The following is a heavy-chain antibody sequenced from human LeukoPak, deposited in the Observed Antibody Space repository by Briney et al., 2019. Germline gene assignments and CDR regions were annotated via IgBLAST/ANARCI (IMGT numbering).Heavy chain of an antibody. J-gene: IGHJ4*02. V-gene: IGHV4-59*01. D-gene: IGHD6-19*01. CDR3: ARAGSGWSFDY. Sequence: SETLSLTCTVSGDSISSYYWSWIRQPPGKGREWFGYIYYSGSTNYNPSPKSRVTISVDTSTNQFSLRLSSVTAADTAVYYCARAGSGWSFDYWGQGTLVTVSS. CDR1: GDSISSYY. CDR2: IYYSGST.